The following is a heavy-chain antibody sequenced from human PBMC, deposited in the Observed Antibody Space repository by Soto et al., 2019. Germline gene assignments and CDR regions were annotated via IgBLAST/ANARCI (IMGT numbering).Heavy chain of an antibody. Sequence: GGSLRLSCAASGFNFDDYAMHWVRQVPGKSLEWVSGINWNSGGIGYADSVKGRFAISRDNAKNSLHPQMNSLRAEDTAFYYCVKDESINWYSGHFRHWGQGTLVTVSS. J-gene: IGHJ1*01. CDR2: INWNSGGI. CDR1: GFNFDDYA. V-gene: IGHV3-9*01. CDR3: VKDESINWYSGHFRH. D-gene: IGHD6-13*01.